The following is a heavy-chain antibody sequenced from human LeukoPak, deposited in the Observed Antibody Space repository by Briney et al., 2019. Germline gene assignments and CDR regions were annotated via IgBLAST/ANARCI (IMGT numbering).Heavy chain of an antibody. Sequence: GGSLRLSCAASGFTFSSYSMNWVHQAPGKGLEWVSSISSSSSYIYYADSVKGRFTISRDNAKNSLYLQMNSLRAEDTAVYYCARESHYYDSSGYYGGYYYYGMDVWGQGTTVTVSS. D-gene: IGHD3-22*01. CDR2: ISSSSSYI. CDR3: ARESHYYDSSGYYGGYYYYGMDV. V-gene: IGHV3-21*01. J-gene: IGHJ6*02. CDR1: GFTFSSYS.